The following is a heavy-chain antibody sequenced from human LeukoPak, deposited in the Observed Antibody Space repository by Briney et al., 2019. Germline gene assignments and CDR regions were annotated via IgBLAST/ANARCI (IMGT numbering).Heavy chain of an antibody. D-gene: IGHD2-15*01. CDR3: AGVVVAAYHREYYFDY. CDR1: GGSISSYY. J-gene: IGHJ4*02. V-gene: IGHV4-59*01. Sequence: SETLSLTCTVSGGSISSYYWSWIRQPPGKGLEWIGYIYYSGSTNYNPSLKSRVTISVDTSKNQFSLKLSSVTAADTGVYYCAGVVVAAYHREYYFDYWGQGTLVTVSS. CDR2: IYYSGST.